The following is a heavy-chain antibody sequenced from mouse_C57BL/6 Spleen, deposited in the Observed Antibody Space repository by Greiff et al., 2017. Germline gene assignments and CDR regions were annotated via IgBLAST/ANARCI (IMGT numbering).Heavy chain of an antibody. D-gene: IGHD2-10*02. CDR2: IRSKSNNYAT. CDR3: VRHLGGMDY. CDR1: GFSFNTYA. V-gene: IGHV10-1*01. J-gene: IGHJ4*01. Sequence: EVQVVESGGGLVQPKGSLKLSCAASGFSFNTYAMNWVRQAPGKGLEWVARIRSKSNNYATYYADSVKDRFTISRDDSESMLYLQMNNLKTEDTAMYYCVRHLGGMDYWGQGTSVTVSS.